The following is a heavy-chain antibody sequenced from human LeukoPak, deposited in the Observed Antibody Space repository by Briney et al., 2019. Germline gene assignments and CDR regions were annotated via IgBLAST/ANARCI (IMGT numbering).Heavy chain of an antibody. V-gene: IGHV4-61*09. CDR1: GGSISSGSYY. J-gene: IGHJ4*02. CDR3: ARTGRRDYTTSALAY. Sequence: PSQTLSLTCTVSGGSISSGSYYWSWIRQPAGKGLEWIGHIYTSGSTNYNPSLKSRVTISVDTSKNQFSLKLSSLTAADTAVYYCARTGRRDYTTSALAYWGQGALVTVSS. CDR2: IYTSGST. D-gene: IGHD1-26*01.